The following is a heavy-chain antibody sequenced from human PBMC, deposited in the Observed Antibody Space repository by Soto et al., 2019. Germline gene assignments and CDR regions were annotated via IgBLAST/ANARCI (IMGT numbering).Heavy chain of an antibody. J-gene: IGHJ6*03. D-gene: IGHD6-19*01. Sequence: SETLSLTCTVSGGSISSYYWSWIRQPPGKGLEWIGYIYYSGSTNYNPSLKSRVTISVDTSKNQFSLKLSSVTAADTAVYYCARRTGYSSGWRYYYYYMDVWGKGTTVTVSS. CDR3: ARRTGYSSGWRYYYYYMDV. CDR1: GGSISSYY. V-gene: IGHV4-59*08. CDR2: IYYSGST.